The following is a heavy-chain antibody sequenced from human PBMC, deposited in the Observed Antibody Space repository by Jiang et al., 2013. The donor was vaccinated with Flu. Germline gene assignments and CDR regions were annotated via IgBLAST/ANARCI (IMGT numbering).Heavy chain of an antibody. J-gene: IGHJ4*02. V-gene: IGHV4-59*01. Sequence: PGLVKPSETLSLTCTVSGDSIRSYYCNWIRQSPGKGLEWIGYVYYNGETNYNPSLKSRVTISADTSKNQFTLNLNSVTAADTAVYYCARGRPYDNSGYLGHWGQGTLVTVSS. CDR1: GDSIRSYY. CDR3: ARGRPYDNSGYLGH. CDR2: VYYNGET. D-gene: IGHD3-22*01.